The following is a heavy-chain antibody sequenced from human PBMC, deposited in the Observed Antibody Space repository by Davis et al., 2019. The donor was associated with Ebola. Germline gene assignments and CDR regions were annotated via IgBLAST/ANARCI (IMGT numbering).Heavy chain of an antibody. CDR1: GYSFTSYW. D-gene: IGHD1-26*01. CDR2: IYPGDSDT. J-gene: IGHJ6*03. CDR3: AMYSRYRNYYYYMDV. Sequence: KVSCKGSGYSFTSYWIGWVRQMPGKGLEWMGIIYPGDSDTRYSPSFQGQVTISADKSISTAYLQWSSLKASDTAMYYCAMYSRYRNYYYYMDVWGKGTTVTVSS. V-gene: IGHV5-51*01.